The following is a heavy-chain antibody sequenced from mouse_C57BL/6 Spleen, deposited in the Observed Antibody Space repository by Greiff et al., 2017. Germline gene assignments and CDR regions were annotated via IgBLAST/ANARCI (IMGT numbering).Heavy chain of an antibody. V-gene: IGHV10-1*01. CDR1: GFSFNTYA. Sequence: EVQLMESGGGLVQPKGSLKLSCAASGFSFNTYAMNWVRQAPGKGLEWFARIRSKSNNYETYYAVSVKDRFTITRDDSASMLYLQMHDLKTEDTAMDYCVRRGITTAWFAYWGQGTLVTVSA. CDR2: IRSKSNNYET. J-gene: IGHJ3*01. CDR3: VRRGITTAWFAY. D-gene: IGHD1-1*01.